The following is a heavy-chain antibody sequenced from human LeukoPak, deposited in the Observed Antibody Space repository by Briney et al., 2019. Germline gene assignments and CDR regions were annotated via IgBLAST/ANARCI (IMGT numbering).Heavy chain of an antibody. D-gene: IGHD3-16*01. CDR2: ISSDSTYI. Sequence: GGSLRLSCAASGFTFSSYSMNWVRQAPGKGLEWVSSISSDSTYIYYADSVKGRFTVSRDNAKNSLYLQMNSLRADDTAVYYCARSLGDYDAFDIWGQGTMVTVSS. CDR3: ARSLGDYDAFDI. V-gene: IGHV3-21*01. J-gene: IGHJ3*02. CDR1: GFTFSSYS.